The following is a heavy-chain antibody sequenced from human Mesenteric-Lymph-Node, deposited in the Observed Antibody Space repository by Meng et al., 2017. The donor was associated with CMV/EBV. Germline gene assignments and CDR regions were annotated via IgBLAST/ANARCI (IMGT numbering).Heavy chain of an antibody. J-gene: IGHJ4*02. CDR1: GFTFSSYW. Sequence: GESLKISCAASGFTFSSYWMSWVRQAPGKGLEWVANIKQDGSEKYYVDSVKGRFTISRDNAKNSLYLQMNSLRADDTAVYYCAKVPYIVVGGYYSDYWGQGTLVTVSS. CDR2: IKQDGSEK. D-gene: IGHD2-15*01. V-gene: IGHV3-7*01. CDR3: AKVPYIVVGGYYSDY.